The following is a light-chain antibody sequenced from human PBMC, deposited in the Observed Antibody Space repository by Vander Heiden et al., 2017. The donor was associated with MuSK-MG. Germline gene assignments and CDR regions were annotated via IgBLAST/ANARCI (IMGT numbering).Light chain of an antibody. CDR2: DAS. CDR1: QSVSSY. J-gene: IGKJ4*01. V-gene: IGKV3-11*01. CDR3: QQRRNWPLT. Sequence: EIVLTQSPATLSLSPGERATLSCRASQSVSSYLAWYQQKPGQAPRLLIYDASNRATGIPARFSGTGSGTDFTLTMRSLDPEDFAVYYCQQRRNWPLTFGGGTKVEIK.